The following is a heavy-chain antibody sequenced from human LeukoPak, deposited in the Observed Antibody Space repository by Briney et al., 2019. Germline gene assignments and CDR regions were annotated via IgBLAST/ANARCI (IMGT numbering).Heavy chain of an antibody. CDR2: IFYGGST. CDR1: GASITNEDFF. D-gene: IGHD5-12*01. Sequence: SETLSLTCAVTGASITNEDFFWAWIRQPPGKGPEWLGSIFYGGSTFYNPSLKRRVTISVDTSKNQFSLNLTSVTAADTAVYYCARSSGYARGYYFDYWGQGTLVTVSS. CDR3: ARSSGYARGYYFDY. J-gene: IGHJ4*02. V-gene: IGHV4-39*07.